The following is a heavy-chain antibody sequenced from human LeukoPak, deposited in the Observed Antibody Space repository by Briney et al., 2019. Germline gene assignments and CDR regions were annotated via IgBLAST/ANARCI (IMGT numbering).Heavy chain of an antibody. CDR2: ITSSSSHI. Sequence: GGSLRLSCAASRFTFSSYSMSWVRQAPGKGLQWVSSITSSSSHIYYADPVKGRFTISRGNAKNSLYLQMNSLRAEDTAVYYCARVRATVTPFDYWGQGTLVTVSS. CDR1: RFTFSSYS. D-gene: IGHD4-17*01. CDR3: ARVRATVTPFDY. J-gene: IGHJ4*02. V-gene: IGHV3-21*01.